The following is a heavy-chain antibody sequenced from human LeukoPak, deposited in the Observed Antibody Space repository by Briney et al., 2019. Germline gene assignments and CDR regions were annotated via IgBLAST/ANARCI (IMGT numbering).Heavy chain of an antibody. CDR1: GGSISSYY. V-gene: IGHV4-59*01. CDR2: IHYSGST. CDR3: ARVEEGYGSGRRENYYYYYMDV. J-gene: IGHJ6*03. D-gene: IGHD3-10*01. Sequence: SETLSLTCTVSGGSISSYYWSWIRQPPGKGLEWIGYIHYSGSTNYNPSLKSRVTISVDTSKNQFSLRLSSVTAAGTAVYYCARVEEGYGSGRRENYYYYYMDVWGKGTTVTIS.